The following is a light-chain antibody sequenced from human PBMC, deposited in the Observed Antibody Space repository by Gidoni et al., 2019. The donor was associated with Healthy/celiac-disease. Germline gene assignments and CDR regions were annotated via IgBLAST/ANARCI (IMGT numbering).Light chain of an antibody. CDR3: YSAADNNRI. CDR1: VLAKKY. Sequence: SYELTQPSSVSVSPGQTARITCSGNVLAKKYARWFQQKPGQAPVLVIYKDSERPSRIPERFYGSSSGTTVTLTISGAQVEDEADYYCYSAADNNRIFGGGTKLTVL. J-gene: IGLJ2*01. V-gene: IGLV3-27*01. CDR2: KDS.